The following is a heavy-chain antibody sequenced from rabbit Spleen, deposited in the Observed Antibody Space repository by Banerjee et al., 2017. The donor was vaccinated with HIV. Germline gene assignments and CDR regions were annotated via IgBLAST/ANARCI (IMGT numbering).Heavy chain of an antibody. CDR3: ARDSGSSFSSYGMDL. CDR1: GFDFNTYG. CDR2: IDPIFHSA. J-gene: IGHJ6*01. Sequence: QEQLEETGGGLVQPGGSLTLSCKASGFDFNTYGVSWVRQGPGKGLEWIGYIDPIFHSAIYANWVNGRFTISKTSSTTVTLQMTSLTAADTATYFCARDSGSSFSSYGMDLWGPGTLVTVS. D-gene: IGHD8-1*01. V-gene: IGHV1S39*01.